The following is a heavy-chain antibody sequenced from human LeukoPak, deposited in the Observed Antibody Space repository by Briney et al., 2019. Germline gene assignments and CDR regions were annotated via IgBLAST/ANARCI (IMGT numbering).Heavy chain of an antibody. CDR2: IVVGSGNT. J-gene: IGHJ4*02. D-gene: IGHD5-18*01. V-gene: IGHV1-58*02. Sequence: SVKVSCKASGFTFTSSAMQWVRQARGQRLEWIGWIVVGSGNTNYAQKFQERVTITRDMSTSTAYMELSSLRSEDTAVYYCAAGPFTAMVAFDYWGQGTLVTVSS. CDR3: AAGPFTAMVAFDY. CDR1: GFTFTSSA.